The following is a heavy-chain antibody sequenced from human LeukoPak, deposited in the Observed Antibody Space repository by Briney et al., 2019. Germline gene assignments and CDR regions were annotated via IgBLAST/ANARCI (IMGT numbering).Heavy chain of an antibody. CDR2: IYYSGYT. V-gene: IGHV4-59*01. J-gene: IGHJ6*03. CDR3: ARTTVVRGTYYMDV. D-gene: IGHD3-10*01. Sequence: PSETLSLTCTVSGGSISSYYWSWIRQPPGKGLEWIGYIYYSGYTNYNPSLKSRVTISVDTSKNQFSLKLSSVTAADTAVYYCARTTVVRGTYYMDVWAKGPRSPSP. CDR1: GGSISSYY.